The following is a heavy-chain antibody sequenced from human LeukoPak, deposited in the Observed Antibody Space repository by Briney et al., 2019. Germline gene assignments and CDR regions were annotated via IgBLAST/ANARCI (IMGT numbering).Heavy chain of an antibody. J-gene: IGHJ4*02. CDR3: ARAPLLAAAGTRGFDY. D-gene: IGHD6-13*01. CDR1: GGTFNSYA. Sequence: SVKVSCKASGGTFNSYAISWVRQAPGQGLEWMGGIIPIFGTANYAQKFQGRVTITADESTSTAYMELSSLRSEDTAVYYCARAPLLAAAGTRGFDYWGQGTLVTVSS. V-gene: IGHV1-69*13. CDR2: IIPIFGTA.